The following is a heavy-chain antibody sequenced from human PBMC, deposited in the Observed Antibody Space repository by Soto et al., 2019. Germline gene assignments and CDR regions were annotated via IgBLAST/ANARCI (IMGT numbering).Heavy chain of an antibody. J-gene: IGHJ5*02. CDR3: ARGLAAEGA. CDR2: INAGSGNT. V-gene: IGHV1-3*01. Sequence: QVQLVQSGAEVKKPGASVKVSCTASGYTFTHYAIHWVRHAPGQRLEWMGFINAGSGNTKYSQTFQGRLTFTKDTSARTAYMDLSSLRSEDTAIYYCARGLAAEGAWGQGTLVTVSS. CDR1: GYTFTHYA. D-gene: IGHD6-13*01.